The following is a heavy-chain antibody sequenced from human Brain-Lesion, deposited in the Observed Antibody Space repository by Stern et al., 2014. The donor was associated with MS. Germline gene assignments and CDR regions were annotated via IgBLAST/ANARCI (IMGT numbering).Heavy chain of an antibody. V-gene: IGHV3-43D*03. CDR2: ITWDGGST. D-gene: IGHD2-21*01. CDR3: AGGLGF. CDR1: GFTFDDSA. Sequence: EVQLVQSGGVVVQPGGSLKLSCEASGFTFDDSALHWVRPDPGKGLEWVALITWDGGSTSYTDSVKGRFSISRDNRKSFLYLQMNSLRPEYTALYYCAGGLGFWGRGTLVTVSS. J-gene: IGHJ4*02.